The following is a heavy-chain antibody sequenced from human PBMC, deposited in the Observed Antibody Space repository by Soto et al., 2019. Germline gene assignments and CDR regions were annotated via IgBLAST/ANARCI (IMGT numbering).Heavy chain of an antibody. Sequence: VGSLRLSCAASGFTFARFAMSWVRQTPQRGLAWVSAISASGSGTLCTDSLKGRFTISRDNAKSSLYLQMNSLRAEDTAVYYCARELKGGRYPFDYWGQGTLVTASS. J-gene: IGHJ4*02. CDR2: ISASGSGT. D-gene: IGHD1-26*01. CDR1: GFTFARFA. V-gene: IGHV3-23*01. CDR3: ARELKGGRYPFDY.